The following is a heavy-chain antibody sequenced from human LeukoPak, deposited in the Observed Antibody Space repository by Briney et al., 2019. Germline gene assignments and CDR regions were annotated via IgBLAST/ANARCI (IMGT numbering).Heavy chain of an antibody. Sequence: SETLSLTCSVSGDSVNSGTYYWSWIRQPPGKGLEWIGYIYYSGNTNYNPSLKSRVTISVDTSKNQFSLKLSSVTAADTAVYYCARAKGSGSYPLANYYYYGMDVWGQGTTVTVSS. D-gene: IGHD3-10*01. J-gene: IGHJ6*02. V-gene: IGHV4-61*01. CDR3: ARAKGSGSYPLANYYYYGMDV. CDR2: IYYSGNT. CDR1: GDSVNSGTYY.